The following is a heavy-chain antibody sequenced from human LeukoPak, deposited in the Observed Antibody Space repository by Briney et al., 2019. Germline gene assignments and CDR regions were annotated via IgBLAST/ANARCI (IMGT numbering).Heavy chain of an antibody. J-gene: IGHJ4*02. CDR3: ARLGYSSTSFDY. V-gene: IGHV3-7*01. Sequence: PGGSLRLSCAASGSTFSSYWMSWVRQAPGKGLEWVANIKQDGSEKYYVDSVKGRFTISRDNAKNSLYLQMNSLRAEDTAVYYCARLGYSSTSFDYWGQGTLVTVSS. CDR2: IKQDGSEK. D-gene: IGHD6-19*01. CDR1: GSTFSSYW.